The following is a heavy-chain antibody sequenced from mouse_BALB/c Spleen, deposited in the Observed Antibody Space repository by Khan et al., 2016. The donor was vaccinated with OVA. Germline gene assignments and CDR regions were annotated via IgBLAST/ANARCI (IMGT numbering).Heavy chain of an antibody. J-gene: IGHJ2*01. CDR1: GYSFTGYF. Sequence: VQLQQSGPELVRPGASVKISCKASGYSFTGYFMNWVMQSHGKSLEWIGRINPHIGETFYNQRFKDKATLTVDESSNTAHMELRSLASEDSAVYYCTRFYRSDFDYWGQGTTLTVSS. CDR3: TRFYRSDFDY. D-gene: IGHD1-1*01. V-gene: IGHV1-20*02. CDR2: INPHIGET.